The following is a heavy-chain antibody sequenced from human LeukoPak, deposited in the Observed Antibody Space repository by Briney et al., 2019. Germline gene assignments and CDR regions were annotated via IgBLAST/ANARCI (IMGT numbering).Heavy chain of an antibody. Sequence: SETLSLTCGVSGFYISSSHYWGWIRQPPGKGLEWIGNIFYSGSTNYNPSLKSRVTISVDTSKNQFSLMLSSVTAADTAVYYCARDSRVWSSTHYYYYYYMAVWGKGTTVTVSS. V-gene: IGHV4-59*11. CDR2: IFYSGST. J-gene: IGHJ6*03. CDR1: GFYISSSHY. CDR3: ARDSRVWSSTHYYYYYYMAV. D-gene: IGHD2-2*01.